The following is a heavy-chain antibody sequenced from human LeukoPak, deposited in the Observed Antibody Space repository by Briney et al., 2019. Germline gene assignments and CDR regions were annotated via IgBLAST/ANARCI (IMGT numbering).Heavy chain of an antibody. CDR2: INHSGST. CDR1: GGSISSYY. CDR3: ARDVFH. D-gene: IGHD2-21*01. J-gene: IGHJ4*02. Sequence: SETLSLTCTVSGGSISSYYWSWIRQPPGKGLEWIGEINHSGSTNYNPSLKSRVTISVDTSKNQFSLKLSSVTAADTAVYYCARDVFHWGQGTLVTVSS. V-gene: IGHV4-34*01.